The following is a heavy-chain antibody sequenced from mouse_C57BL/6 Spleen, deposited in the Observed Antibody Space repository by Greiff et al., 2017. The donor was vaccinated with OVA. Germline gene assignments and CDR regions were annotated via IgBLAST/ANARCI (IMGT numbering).Heavy chain of an antibody. CDR3: ARYNYGSSMDH. CDR2: IRNKANGYTT. V-gene: IGHV7-3*01. D-gene: IGHD1-1*01. J-gene: IGHJ4*01. Sequence: EVKLVESGGGLVQPGGSLSLSCAASGFTFTDYYMSWVRQPPGKALEWLGFIRNKANGYTTEYSASVKGRFTISRDNSQSILYLQMNALRAEDSATYYCARYNYGSSMDHWGQGTSVTVSS. CDR1: GFTFTDYY.